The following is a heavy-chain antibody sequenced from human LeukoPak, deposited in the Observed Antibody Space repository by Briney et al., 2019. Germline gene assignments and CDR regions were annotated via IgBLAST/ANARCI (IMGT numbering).Heavy chain of an antibody. Sequence: GGSLRLSCAASGFTFSSYAMSWVRQAPGKGLEWVSAISGSGGSTYYADSVKGRFTISRDNSKSTLYLQMNSLRAEDTAVYYCAKLGVVWFGELLRVDYWGQGTLVTVSS. CDR1: GFTFSSYA. CDR3: AKLGVVWFGELLRVDY. CDR2: ISGSGGST. D-gene: IGHD3-10*01. J-gene: IGHJ4*02. V-gene: IGHV3-23*01.